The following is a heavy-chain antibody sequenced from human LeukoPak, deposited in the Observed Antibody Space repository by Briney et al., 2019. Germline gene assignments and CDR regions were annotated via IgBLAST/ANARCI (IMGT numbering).Heavy chain of an antibody. D-gene: IGHD2-15*01. Sequence: GGSLRLSCAASGFTFSSYWMSWVRQAPGKGLEWVANIKQDGSEKYYVDPVKGRFTISRDNAKNSLYLQMNSLRAEDTAVYYCARGGAPEGYCSGGSCYPPDYWGQGTLVTVSS. V-gene: IGHV3-7*01. CDR1: GFTFSSYW. CDR2: IKQDGSEK. J-gene: IGHJ4*02. CDR3: ARGGAPEGYCSGGSCYPPDY.